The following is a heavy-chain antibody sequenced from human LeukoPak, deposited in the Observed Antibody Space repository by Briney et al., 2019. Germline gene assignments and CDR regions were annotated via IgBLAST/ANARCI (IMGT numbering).Heavy chain of an antibody. CDR3: AKDGVYGSGRPYYFDY. CDR1: GFTFSSYG. V-gene: IGHV3-23*01. CDR2: ISGSGGST. D-gene: IGHD3-10*01. Sequence: GGSLRLSCAASGFTFSSYGMSWVRQAPGKGLEWVSAISGSGGSTYYADSVKGRFTISRDNSKNTLYLQMNSLRAEDTAVYYCAKDGVYGSGRPYYFDYWGQGTLVTVSS. J-gene: IGHJ4*02.